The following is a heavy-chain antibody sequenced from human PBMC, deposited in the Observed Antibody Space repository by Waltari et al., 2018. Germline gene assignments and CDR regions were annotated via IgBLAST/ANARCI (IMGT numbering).Heavy chain of an antibody. CDR1: GYTLTELS. Sequence: QVQLVQSGAEVKKPGASVKVSCKVSGYTLTELSMHWVRQAPGKGLEWMGGFDPEDGETIYEQKFQGRVTRTEDTSTDTAYMELSSLRSEDTAVYYCATDGVPAATFDYWGQGTLVTVSS. D-gene: IGHD2-2*01. J-gene: IGHJ4*02. CDR3: ATDGVPAATFDY. CDR2: FDPEDGET. V-gene: IGHV1-24*01.